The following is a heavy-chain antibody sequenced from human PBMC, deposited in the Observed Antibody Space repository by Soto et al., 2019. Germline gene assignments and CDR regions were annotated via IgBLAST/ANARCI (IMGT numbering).Heavy chain of an antibody. CDR3: AKGGSGSYSNAFDI. D-gene: IGHD3-10*01. V-gene: IGHV4-39*01. Sequence: SDTQSLTCTFTGHSISSTSYYWAWYRKPPGKGLEWIGSIYYSGSTYYNPSLKSRVTISVDTSKNQFSLKLSSVTAADTAVYYCAKGGSGSYSNAFDIWGQGTMVT. CDR1: GHSISSTSYY. CDR2: IYYSGST. J-gene: IGHJ3*02.